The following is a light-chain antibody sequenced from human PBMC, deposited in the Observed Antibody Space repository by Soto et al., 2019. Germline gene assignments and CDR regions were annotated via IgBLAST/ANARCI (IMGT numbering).Light chain of an antibody. CDR2: EVS. CDR1: SSDVGGYNY. CDR3: RSYTRSNTRV. J-gene: IGLJ2*01. Sequence: QSVLTQPASVSGSPGQSITISCTGTSSDVGGYNYVSWYQQNPGKAPKLMIYEVSNRPSGVSNRFSGSKSGNTASLTISGLQAEDEADYYCRSYTRSNTRVFGGGTKLTVL. V-gene: IGLV2-14*01.